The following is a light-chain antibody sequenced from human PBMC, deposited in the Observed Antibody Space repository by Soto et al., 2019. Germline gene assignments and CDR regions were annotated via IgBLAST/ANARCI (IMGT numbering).Light chain of an antibody. CDR2: STS. CDR3: QQSYNSPQT. CDR1: QGIRSF. V-gene: IGKV1-39*01. J-gene: IGKJ1*01. Sequence: QMTQSPSSLSASVGDRVTITCRASQGIRSFLNWYQQKLGKAPKLLIYSTSHLQSGVPSRFSGSGSGTDFTLTISSLKPEDFATYYCQQSYNSPQTFGQGTKVEI.